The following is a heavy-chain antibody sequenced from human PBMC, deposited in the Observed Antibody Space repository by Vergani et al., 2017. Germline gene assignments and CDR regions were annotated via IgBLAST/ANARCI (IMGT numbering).Heavy chain of an antibody. Sequence: QVQLVQSGAEVKKPGSSVKVSCKASGGTFSSYAISWVRQAPGQGLEWMGGIIPIFGTENYAQKFQGRVTITADESTSTAYMELSSLRSEDTAVYYCARGGDPIVGATNYYYYMDVWGKGTTVTVSS. CDR2: IIPIFGTE. CDR1: GGTFSSYA. D-gene: IGHD1-26*01. CDR3: ARGGDPIVGATNYYYYMDV. J-gene: IGHJ6*03. V-gene: IGHV1-69*01.